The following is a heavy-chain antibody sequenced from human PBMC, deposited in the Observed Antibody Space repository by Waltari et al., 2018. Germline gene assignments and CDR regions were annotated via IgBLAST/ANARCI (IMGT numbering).Heavy chain of an antibody. CDR2: ITTKTGNP. Sequence: QVQLVQSGSELKKPGASVQVSCKASGYIFTNYAMNGVRQAPGQGLEWMGWITTKTGNPTYAQGFRGRFVFSLDTSVSTASLQISSLKAEDTAVYYCARGIQLWGRGSWYFDNWGQGTLVTVSS. CDR1: GYIFTNYA. CDR3: ARGIQLWGRGSWYFDN. D-gene: IGHD3-16*01. J-gene: IGHJ4*02. V-gene: IGHV7-4-1*02.